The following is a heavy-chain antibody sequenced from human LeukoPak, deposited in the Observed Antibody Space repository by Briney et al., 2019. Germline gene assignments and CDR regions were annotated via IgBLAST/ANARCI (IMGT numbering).Heavy chain of an antibody. Sequence: PGGSLRLSCAASGFTLSSYGMHWVRHAPGKGLEWVAVIWYDGSNKYYADSVKGRFTISRDNSKNTLYLQMNSLRAEDTAVYYCARGPRRDGYNFGYWGQGTLVTVSS. CDR3: ARGPRRDGYNFGY. V-gene: IGHV3-33*01. CDR2: IWYDGSNK. CDR1: GFTLSSYG. J-gene: IGHJ4*02. D-gene: IGHD5-24*01.